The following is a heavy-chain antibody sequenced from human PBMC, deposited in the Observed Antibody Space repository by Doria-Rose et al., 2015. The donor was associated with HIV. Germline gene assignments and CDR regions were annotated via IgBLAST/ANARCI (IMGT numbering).Heavy chain of an antibody. D-gene: IGHD3-3*01. J-gene: IGHJ6*03. CDR1: GGSISSYY. Sequence: QVQLQESGPGLVKPSETPSLTCTVSGGSISSYYWNWIRQPPGKGLEWIGNIYHSGSTNYNPSLKSRVTISVDTSKNQFSLKLSSVTVADTAVYYCARGGYDFWSGYPGVGYYYMDVWGKGTTVTVSS. CDR2: IYHSGST. V-gene: IGHV4-59*01. CDR3: ARGGYDFWSGYPGVGYYYMDV.